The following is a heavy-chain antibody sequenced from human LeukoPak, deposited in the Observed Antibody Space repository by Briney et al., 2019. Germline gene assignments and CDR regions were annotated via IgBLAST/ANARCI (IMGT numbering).Heavy chain of an antibody. V-gene: IGHV1-2*02. J-gene: IGHJ4*02. Sequence: ASVKVSCKASGYTFTGYYLHWVRQAPGQGLEWMGWINPNTGGTKYAQKFQGRVTMTRDTSISTAYMELSRLRPDDTAVFYCARAERSYYDYWGQGTLVTVS. CDR1: GYTFTGYY. D-gene: IGHD3-10*01. CDR3: ARAERSYYDY. CDR2: INPNTGGT.